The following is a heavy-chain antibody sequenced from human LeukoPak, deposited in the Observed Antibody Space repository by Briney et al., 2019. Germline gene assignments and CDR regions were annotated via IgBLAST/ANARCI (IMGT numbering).Heavy chain of an antibody. CDR3: TREEHLVSGC. CDR1: GFTFSDYH. V-gene: IGHV3-48*04. CDR2: ISYSSTTV. Sequence: GGSLRLSCAASGFTFSDYHMNWVRQAPGKGLEWVSYISYSSTTVQYADSVKGRFTISRDNTKNSVFLQMNGLRAEDTAVYYCTREEHLVSGCWGQGTLVIVSS. J-gene: IGHJ4*02. D-gene: IGHD6-13*01.